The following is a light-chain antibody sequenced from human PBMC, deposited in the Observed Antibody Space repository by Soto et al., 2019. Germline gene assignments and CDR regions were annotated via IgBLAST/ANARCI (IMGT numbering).Light chain of an antibody. V-gene: IGKV3-20*01. Sequence: PGERATLSCRASQSVSSNYLAWYQQKPGQAPRLLIYGASARATGIPDRFSGSGSGTDFTLTISRLEPEDFAVYFCQHYDSSPWTFGQGTKVDIK. CDR1: QSVSSNY. J-gene: IGKJ1*01. CDR2: GAS. CDR3: QHYDSSPWT.